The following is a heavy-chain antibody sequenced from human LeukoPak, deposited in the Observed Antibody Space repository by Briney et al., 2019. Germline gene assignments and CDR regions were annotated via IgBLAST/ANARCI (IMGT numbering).Heavy chain of an antibody. J-gene: IGHJ6*03. CDR3: AREVVAAVKPPCYYYMDV. Sequence: GGSLRLSCAASGFTFSSYWMHWVRQAPGKGLVWVSRINSDGSSTSYADSVKGRFTISRDNAKNTLYLQMNSLRAEDTAVYYCAREVVAAVKPPCYYYMDVWGKGTTVTVSS. CDR1: GFTFSSYW. V-gene: IGHV3-74*01. D-gene: IGHD6-13*01. CDR2: INSDGSST.